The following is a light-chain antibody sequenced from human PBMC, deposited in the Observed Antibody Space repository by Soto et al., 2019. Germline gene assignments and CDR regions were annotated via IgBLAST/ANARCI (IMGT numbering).Light chain of an antibody. CDR3: QQYNSYPWT. CDR1: QSISSW. V-gene: IGKV1-5*03. Sequence: IEMTPSRSTLSASGGDRISITCRASQSISSWLAWYQQKPGKAPKLLIYKASSLESGVPSRFSGSGSGTEFTLTISSLQPDDFATYYCQQYNSYPWTFGQGTKVDIK. J-gene: IGKJ1*01. CDR2: KAS.